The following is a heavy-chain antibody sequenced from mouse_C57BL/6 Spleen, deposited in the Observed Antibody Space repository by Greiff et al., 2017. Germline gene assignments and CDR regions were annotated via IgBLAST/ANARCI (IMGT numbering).Heavy chain of an antibody. CDR2: IRNKADGYTT. Sequence: DVMLVESGGGLVQPGGSLSLSCAASGFTFTDYYMSWVRQPPGKALEWLGFIRNKADGYTTEYSASVKGRFTISRDNSQSILYLQMNAQRAEDSATYYCARKNYCGSIDCDYWGQGTTLTVSS. CDR1: GFTFTDYY. V-gene: IGHV7-3*01. J-gene: IGHJ2*01. CDR3: ARKNYCGSIDCDY. D-gene: IGHD1-1*01.